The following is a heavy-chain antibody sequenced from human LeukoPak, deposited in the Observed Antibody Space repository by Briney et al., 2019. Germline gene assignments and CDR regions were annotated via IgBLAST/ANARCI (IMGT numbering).Heavy chain of an antibody. V-gene: IGHV1-2*02. CDR3: ARGREGYSYGWFDP. CDR2: INPNSGGT. Sequence: ASVKVSCKASGYTFTGYYMHWVRQAPGQGLEWMGWINPNSGGTNYAQKFQGRVTMTRDPSISTAYMELSRLRSDDTAVYYCARGREGYSYGWFDPWGQGTLVTVSS. D-gene: IGHD5-18*01. CDR1: GYTFTGYY. J-gene: IGHJ5*02.